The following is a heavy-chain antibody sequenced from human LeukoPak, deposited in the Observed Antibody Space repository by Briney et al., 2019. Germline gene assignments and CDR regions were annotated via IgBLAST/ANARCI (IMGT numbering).Heavy chain of an antibody. CDR2: IYPGDSDT. CDR1: GYIFTNYW. Sequence: GESLKISCKGSGYIFTNYWIGWVRQMPGKGLEWMGIIYPGDSDTRYSPSFQGQVTISVDKSITTAYLQWSSLKASDTAMYYCARIEGNYYYYMDVWGKGTTVTVSS. J-gene: IGHJ6*03. CDR3: ARIEGNYYYYMDV. V-gene: IGHV5-51*01.